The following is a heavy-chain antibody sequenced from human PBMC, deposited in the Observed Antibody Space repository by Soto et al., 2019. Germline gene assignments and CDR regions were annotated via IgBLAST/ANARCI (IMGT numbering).Heavy chain of an antibody. CDR2: INAGNGNT. CDR3: ARGVRGVLPTFDY. D-gene: IGHD3-10*01. J-gene: IGHJ4*02. CDR1: GYTFTSYA. Sequence: ASVKVSCKASGYTFTSYAMHWVRQAPGQRLEWMGWINAGNGNTKYSQKFQGRVTITRDTSASTAYMELSSLRSEDTAVYYCARGVRGVLPTFDYWGRGTLVTVSS. V-gene: IGHV1-3*01.